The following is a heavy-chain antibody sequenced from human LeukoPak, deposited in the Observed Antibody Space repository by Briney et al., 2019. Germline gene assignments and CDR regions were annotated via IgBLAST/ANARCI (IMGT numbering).Heavy chain of an antibody. V-gene: IGHV4-34*01. CDR1: GGSFSGYY. D-gene: IGHD2-2*02. Sequence: SETLSLTCAVYGGSFSGYYWSWIRQTPGKGLEWIGEINHSGSTNYNPSLKSRVTISVDTSKNQFSLKLSSVTAADTAVYYCARGLVVVPAAISYYYYGMDVWGQGTTVTVSS. J-gene: IGHJ6*02. CDR2: INHSGST. CDR3: ARGLVVVPAAISYYYYGMDV.